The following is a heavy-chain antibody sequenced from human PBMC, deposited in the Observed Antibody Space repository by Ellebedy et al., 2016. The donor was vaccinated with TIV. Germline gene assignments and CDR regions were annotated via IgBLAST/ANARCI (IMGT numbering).Heavy chain of an antibody. J-gene: IGHJ4*02. CDR3: ARRSRTFSIAPRPVGLPFDY. V-gene: IGHV4-4*02. D-gene: IGHD6-6*01. CDR2: IYHSGST. Sequence: SETLSLTCAVSGGSISSYNWWSWVRQPPRKGLEWIGEIYHSGSTNYNPSLKSRVTISVDKSKNQFSLKLTSVTAADTAGYYCARRSRTFSIAPRPVGLPFDYWGQGTLVTVSS. CDR1: GGSISSYNW.